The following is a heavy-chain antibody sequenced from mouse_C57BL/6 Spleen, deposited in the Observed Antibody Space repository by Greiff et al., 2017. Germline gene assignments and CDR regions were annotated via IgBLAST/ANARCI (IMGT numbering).Heavy chain of an antibody. J-gene: IGHJ4*01. CDR1: GYTFTDYY. V-gene: IGHV1-26*01. CDR3: ARRGMDY. CDR2: INPNNGGT. Sequence: VQLKQSGPELVKPGASVKISCKASGYTFTDYYMNWVKQSHGKSLEWIGDINPNNGGTSYNQKFKGKATITADTSSNTAYLQLSSLTSEDTAVYYCARRGMDYWGQGTSVTVSS.